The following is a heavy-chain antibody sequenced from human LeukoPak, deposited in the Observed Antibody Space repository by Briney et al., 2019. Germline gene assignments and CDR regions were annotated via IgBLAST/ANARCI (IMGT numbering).Heavy chain of an antibody. CDR1: GFTFSSYS. CDR2: ISDSGGST. D-gene: IGHD1-26*01. V-gene: IGHV3-23*01. Sequence: PGGSLRLSCAASGFTFSSYSMNWVRQAPGKGLEWVSGISDSGGSTFYADSVKGRFTISRDNSKNTLYLQMNSLRAEDTAIYYCAKKHSGSCYDYWGQGTLATVSS. CDR3: AKKHSGSCYDY. J-gene: IGHJ4*02.